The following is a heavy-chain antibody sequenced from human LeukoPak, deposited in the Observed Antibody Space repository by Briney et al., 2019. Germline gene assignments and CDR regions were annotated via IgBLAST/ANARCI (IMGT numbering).Heavy chain of an antibody. D-gene: IGHD6-19*01. CDR1: ENTLTGYY. CDR3: AEAYNCGWPFDY. V-gene: IGHV1-2*06. CDR2: INPNSGDT. J-gene: IGHJ4*02. Sequence: ASVKVSSKASENTLTGYYIHWVRQAPGQGLEWMGRINPNSGDTNYAQKLQGRVTMTRDTSISTAYMELSRLRSDDTAVYYCAEAYNCGWPFDYWGQGTLVTVSS.